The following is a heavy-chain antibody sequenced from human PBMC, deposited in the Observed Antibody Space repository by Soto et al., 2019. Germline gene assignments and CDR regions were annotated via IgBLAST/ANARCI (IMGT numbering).Heavy chain of an antibody. D-gene: IGHD1-26*01. CDR2: IIPISGRT. Sequence: QVQLVQSGAEVKKPGSSVKVSCKAAGGTFSRFAITWVRQAPGQGLEWMGGIIPISGRTKYPQTFQGRVTVTADESTSTAYMELSSLTYEDTAVYYCARSLAGATTGWYFDDWGQGTLVTLSS. CDR3: ARSLAGATTGWYFDD. J-gene: IGHJ4*02. V-gene: IGHV1-69*01. CDR1: GGTFSRFA.